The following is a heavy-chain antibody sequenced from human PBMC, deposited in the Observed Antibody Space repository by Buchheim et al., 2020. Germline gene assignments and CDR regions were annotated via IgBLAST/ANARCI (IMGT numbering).Heavy chain of an antibody. V-gene: IGHV3-30*18. Sequence: QVQLVESGGGVVQPGRSLRLSCAASGFTFSSYGMHWVRQAPGKGLEWVAVISYDGSNKYYADSVKGRFTISRDNSKNTLYLQMNSLRAEDTAVYYCAKDPELYCSGGSCYPGDSGMDVWGQGTT. CDR2: ISYDGSNK. J-gene: IGHJ6*02. D-gene: IGHD2-15*01. CDR3: AKDPELYCSGGSCYPGDSGMDV. CDR1: GFTFSSYG.